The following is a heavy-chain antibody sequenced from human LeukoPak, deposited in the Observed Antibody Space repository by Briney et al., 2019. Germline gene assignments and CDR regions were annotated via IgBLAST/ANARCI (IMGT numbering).Heavy chain of an antibody. Sequence: GGSLRLSCAASGFTFSSYAMNWVRQAPGKGLEWVSAICSNDNNTYYANSVKGRFTISRDNSKNTLYLQMNSLRAEDTAVYYCAKEYCSGGSCYLSRDAFDIWGQGTMVTVSS. D-gene: IGHD2-15*01. J-gene: IGHJ3*02. CDR3: AKEYCSGGSCYLSRDAFDI. V-gene: IGHV3-23*01. CDR1: GFTFSSYA. CDR2: ICSNDNNT.